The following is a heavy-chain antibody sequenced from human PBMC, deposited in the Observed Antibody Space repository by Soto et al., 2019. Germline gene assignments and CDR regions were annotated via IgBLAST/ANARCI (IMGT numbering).Heavy chain of an antibody. CDR3: ASVLGGRKSVQ. V-gene: IGHV1-69*12. J-gene: IGHJ4*02. Sequence: QVQLVQSGAEVKKPGSSVKVSCKASGGIFSSYAISWVRQAPGQGLEWVGGIIPSFGTVEFAQKFQGRVTISADESTTTAYMELSSLRSDDTAVYYCASVLGGRKSVQWGQGTLVTVSS. CDR2: IIPSFGTV. D-gene: IGHD2-8*02. CDR1: GGIFSSYA.